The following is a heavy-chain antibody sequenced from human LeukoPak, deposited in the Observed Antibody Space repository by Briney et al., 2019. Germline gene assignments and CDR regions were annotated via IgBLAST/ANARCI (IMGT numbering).Heavy chain of an antibody. CDR1: GGTFSSYA. Sequence: ASVKVSCKASGGTFSSYAISWVRQAPGQGLEWMGWMNPNSGNTGYAQKFQGRVTMTRNTSISTAYMELSSLRSEDTAVYYCARPTYYDFWSGYYRSYYYYGMDVWGQGTTVTVSS. J-gene: IGHJ6*02. CDR3: ARPTYYDFWSGYYRSYYYYGMDV. D-gene: IGHD3-3*01. CDR2: MNPNSGNT. V-gene: IGHV1-8*02.